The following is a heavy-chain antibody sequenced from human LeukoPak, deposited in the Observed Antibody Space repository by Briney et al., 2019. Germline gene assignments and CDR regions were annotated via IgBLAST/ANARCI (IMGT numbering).Heavy chain of an antibody. Sequence: PGGSLRLSCAASGFTFSSYGMHWVRQAPGKGLDWVAFIRYDGSNKYYADSVKGRFTISRDNSKNTLYLQMNSLRAEDTAVYYCAKWVPGLYDSSGYYSLYFDYWGQGTLVTVSS. CDR2: IRYDGSNK. CDR1: GFTFSSYG. V-gene: IGHV3-30*02. D-gene: IGHD3-22*01. CDR3: AKWVPGLYDSSGYYSLYFDY. J-gene: IGHJ4*02.